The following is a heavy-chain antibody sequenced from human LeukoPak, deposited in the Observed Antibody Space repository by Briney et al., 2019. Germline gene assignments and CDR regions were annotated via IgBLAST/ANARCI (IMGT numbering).Heavy chain of an antibody. J-gene: IGHJ4*02. CDR3: ARGRSYGFDFDS. CDR2: KYYSGST. V-gene: IGHV4-61*01. CDR1: GVSINTCCCY. Sequence: SETLSLTCDVSGVSINTCCCYWTWIRQPPGKGLEWIGYKYYSGSTRYNSSLRSRLTISLDSSKNQFSLRLTSVTAADTAVYYCARGRSYGFDFDSWGPGTLVIVSS. D-gene: IGHD5-18*01.